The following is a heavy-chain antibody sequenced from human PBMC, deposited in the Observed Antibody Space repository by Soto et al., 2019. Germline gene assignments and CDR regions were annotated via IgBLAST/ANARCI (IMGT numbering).Heavy chain of an antibody. D-gene: IGHD2-8*01. Sequence: GASVKVSCKASGYSFTDYHIHWVRQAPGQGLEWLGRINPKSGGTSTAQKFQGWVTMTTDTSISTASMELTRLTSDDTAIYYCARGDSTDCANGVCSFFYNHDMDVWGQGTTVTVSS. CDR2: INPKSGGT. V-gene: IGHV1-2*04. J-gene: IGHJ6*02. CDR3: ARGDSTDCANGVCSFFYNHDMDV. CDR1: GYSFTDYH.